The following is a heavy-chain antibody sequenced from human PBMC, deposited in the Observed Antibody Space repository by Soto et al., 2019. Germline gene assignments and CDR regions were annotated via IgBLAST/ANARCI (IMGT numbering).Heavy chain of an antibody. D-gene: IGHD2-2*01. CDR1: GDSISNSNYY. CDR3: ARVPDR. J-gene: IGHJ5*02. V-gene: IGHV4-39*07. Sequence: PSETLSLTCTVSGDSISNSNYYWGWIRQPPGKGLEWIANIYYSGITYCNPSLKGRVAISVDTSKNQFSLKLSSVTAADTAVYYCARVPDRWGQGTLVTVSS. CDR2: IYYSGIT.